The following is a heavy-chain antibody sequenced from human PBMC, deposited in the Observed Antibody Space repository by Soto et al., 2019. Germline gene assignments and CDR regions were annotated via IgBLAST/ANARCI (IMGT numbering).Heavy chain of an antibody. J-gene: IGHJ6*01. CDR3: ARAGGAFYVFWSGYYKDGMDV. V-gene: IGHV4-59*01. CDR2: IYYSGST. CDR1: GGSISSYY. D-gene: IGHD3-3*01. Sequence: SETLSLTCTVSGGSISSYYWSWIRQPPGKGLEWIGYIYYSGSTNYNPSLKSRVTISVDTSKNQFSLKLSSVTAADTAVYYCARAGGAFYVFWSGYYKDGMDVWGQGTTDTVSS.